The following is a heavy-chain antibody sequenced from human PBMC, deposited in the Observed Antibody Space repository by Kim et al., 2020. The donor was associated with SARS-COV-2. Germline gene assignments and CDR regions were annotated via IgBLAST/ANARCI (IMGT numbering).Heavy chain of an antibody. J-gene: IGHJ4*02. CDR1: GFIFSSYG. D-gene: IGHD1-1*01. CDR3: ARDRPSGGGTTSSPPDF. CDR2: IWFNGINK. V-gene: IGHV3-33*01. Sequence: GGSLRLSCAASGFIFSSYGMHWVRQAPGKGLEWVAVIWFNGINKYYTDSVKGRFTISRDNSKDTLFLQMDSLRAEDTGLYYCARDRPSGGGTTSSPPDFWGQGTLVTVSS.